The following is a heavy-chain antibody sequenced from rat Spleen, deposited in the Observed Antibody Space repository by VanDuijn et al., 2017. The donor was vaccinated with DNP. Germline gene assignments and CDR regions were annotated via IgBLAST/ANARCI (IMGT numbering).Heavy chain of an antibody. CDR1: GFSLTSNS. CDR3: ASPLFNYGSFPYY. J-gene: IGHJ2*01. V-gene: IGHV5-22*01. CDR2: IGYEDTTT. D-gene: IGHD1-3*01. Sequence: VQLKESGPGLVQPSQTLSLTCTVSGFSLTSNSVHWVRQAPKKGLEWVASIGYEDTTTYYGGSVKGRFTISRDNAKSILYLQMNSLESEDTATYYCASPLFNYGSFPYYWGQGVMVTVSS.